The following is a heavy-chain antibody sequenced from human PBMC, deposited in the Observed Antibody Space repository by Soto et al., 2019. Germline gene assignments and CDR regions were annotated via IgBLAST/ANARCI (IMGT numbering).Heavy chain of an antibody. V-gene: IGHV4-59*01. J-gene: IGHJ5*02. CDR2: IYYSGCT. CDR1: GGSISNDY. Sequence: QVQLQESDPGLVKPSETLSLTCTVSGGSISNDYWSWIRQPPGKGPEWIGYIYYSGCTNYNPSLKSRVTIAIDTSKNQFSLKVTSVTAADTAVYYCARGRWSALWGQGTLVTVSS. CDR3: ARGRWSAL.